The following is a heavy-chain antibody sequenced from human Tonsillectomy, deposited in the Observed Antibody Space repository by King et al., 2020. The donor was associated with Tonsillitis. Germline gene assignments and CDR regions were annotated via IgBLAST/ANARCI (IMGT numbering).Heavy chain of an antibody. D-gene: IGHD3-3*01. V-gene: IGHV3-23*04. CDR2: ISGRCGST. CDR3: AKGVGEVITIFGVVIPAFDI. J-gene: IGHJ3*02. CDR1: GFTFSSYA. Sequence: VQLVESGGGLVQPGGSLRLSFAASGFTFSSYAMSWVRQAPGKGLEWVSAISGRCGSTYHADSVRGRFTISRDNSKKTLYLQMNSLRAEDTAVYYCAKGVGEVITIFGVVIPAFDIWGQGTMVTVSS.